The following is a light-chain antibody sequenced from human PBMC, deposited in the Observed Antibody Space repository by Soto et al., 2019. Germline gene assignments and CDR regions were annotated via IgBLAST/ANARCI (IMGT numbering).Light chain of an antibody. V-gene: IGKV3-11*01. CDR1: QSVSSY. CDR3: QQRCNWPPT. CDR2: DAS. Sequence: EIVLTQSPATLSLSPGERATLSCRASQSVSSYLAWYQQKPGQAPRLLIYDASNRATGIPARFSGSGSGTDFTLTINSLEPEDFAVYYCQQRCNWPPTFGQGTRLEIK. J-gene: IGKJ5*01.